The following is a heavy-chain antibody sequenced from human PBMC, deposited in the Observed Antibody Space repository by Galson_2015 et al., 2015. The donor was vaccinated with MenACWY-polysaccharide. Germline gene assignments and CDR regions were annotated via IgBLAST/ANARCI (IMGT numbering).Heavy chain of an antibody. D-gene: IGHD3-10*01. V-gene: IGHV4-39*01. CDR3: ARLYGEGEYYFDY. J-gene: IGHJ4*02. Sequence: SETLSLTCPVSGDSINYSSYFWGWIRQPPGQGLEWIGAIYHSGSTYYNPSLKSRVTISIDTSKKQFSLKLGSVTAADTAVYYCARLYGEGEYYFDYWGQGALVTVSS. CDR2: IYHSGST. CDR1: GDSINYSSYF.